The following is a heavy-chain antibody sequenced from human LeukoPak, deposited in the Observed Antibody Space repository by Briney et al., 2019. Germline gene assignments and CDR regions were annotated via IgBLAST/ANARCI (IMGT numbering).Heavy chain of an antibody. V-gene: IGHV3-48*03. CDR2: ISFSGDTK. CDR3: ARDRMGVNGYYYHGFDI. CDR1: GFTFSSCE. J-gene: IGHJ3*02. Sequence: GGSLRLSCAGSGFTFSSCEMNWVRQAPGKGLEWVSYISFSGDTKYYADSVKGRFTISRDNGKNPLYLQMNSLRAEDTAVYYCARDRMGVNGYYYHGFDIWGQGTMVTVSS. D-gene: IGHD3-22*01.